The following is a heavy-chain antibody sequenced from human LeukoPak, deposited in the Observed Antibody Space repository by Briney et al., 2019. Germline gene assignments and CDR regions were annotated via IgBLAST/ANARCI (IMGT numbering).Heavy chain of an antibody. D-gene: IGHD2-2*02. CDR2: IYPGDSDT. J-gene: IGHJ3*02. CDR3: ARQLYCSSTSCYTVPRAFDI. Sequence: GESLKISCKGSGYSFTSYWIGWVRQMPGKGLEWMGIIYPGDSDTRYSPSFQGQVTISADKSISTAYLQWSSLKASDTAMYYCARQLYCSSTSCYTVPRAFDIWGQGTIVTVSS. CDR1: GYSFTSYW. V-gene: IGHV5-51*01.